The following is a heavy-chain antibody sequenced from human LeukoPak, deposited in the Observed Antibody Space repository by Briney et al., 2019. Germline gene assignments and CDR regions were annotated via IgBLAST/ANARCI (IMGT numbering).Heavy chain of an antibody. CDR3: ARVARRYYDSSGPDAFDI. Sequence: ASVKVSCKASGYTFTSYGISWVRQAPGQGLEWMGWISAYNGNTNYAQKFQGRVTITTDESTSTAYMELSSLRSEDTAVYYCARVARRYYDSSGPDAFDIWGQGTMVTVSS. CDR2: ISAYNGNT. J-gene: IGHJ3*02. V-gene: IGHV1-18*01. CDR1: GYTFTSYG. D-gene: IGHD3-22*01.